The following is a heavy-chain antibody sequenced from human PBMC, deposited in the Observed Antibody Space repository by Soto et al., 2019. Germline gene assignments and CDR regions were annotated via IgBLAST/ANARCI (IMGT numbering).Heavy chain of an antibody. CDR2: IYYSGST. J-gene: IGHJ4*02. D-gene: IGHD3-22*01. V-gene: IGHV4-59*01. CDR3: ARAREDYYYDSSGYYNDY. CDR1: CGSISSYY. Sequence: SETLSLTCTVSCGSISSYYWSWIRQPPGKGLEWIGYIYYSGSTNYNPSLKSRVTISVDTSKNQFSLKLSSVTAADTAVYYCARAREDYYYDSSGYYNDYWGQGTLVTVSS.